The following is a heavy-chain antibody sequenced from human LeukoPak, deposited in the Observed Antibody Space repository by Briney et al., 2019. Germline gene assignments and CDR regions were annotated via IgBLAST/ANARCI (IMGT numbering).Heavy chain of an antibody. V-gene: IGHV3-11*04. CDR1: GFTFSDYY. D-gene: IGHD4-17*01. Sequence: GGSLRLSCAASGFTFSDYYMNWIRQAPGKGLEWVSYISSSSSHIYYGDSVKGRFTISRDNAKNSLYLQMNSLRSEDTAVYYCARGRLYGPDYWGQGTLVTVPS. CDR3: ARGRLYGPDY. CDR2: ISSSSSHI. J-gene: IGHJ4*02.